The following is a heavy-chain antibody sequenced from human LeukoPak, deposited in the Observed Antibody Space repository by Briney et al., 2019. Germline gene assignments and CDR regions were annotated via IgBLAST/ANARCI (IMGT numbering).Heavy chain of an antibody. Sequence: GGSLRLSCAASGFILSDYYMSWIRQAPGKGLEWVAYISTNDRTTYYADSVKGRFTISRDNAKNSLYLQMNSLRAEDTAVYYCAKGLSIFGVVILPFDYWGQGTLVTVSS. CDR1: GFILSDYY. CDR2: ISTNDRTT. D-gene: IGHD3-3*01. V-gene: IGHV3-11*01. J-gene: IGHJ4*02. CDR3: AKGLSIFGVVILPFDY.